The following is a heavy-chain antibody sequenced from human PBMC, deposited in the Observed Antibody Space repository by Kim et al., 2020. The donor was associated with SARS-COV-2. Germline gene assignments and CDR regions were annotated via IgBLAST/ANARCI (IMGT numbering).Heavy chain of an antibody. J-gene: IGHJ4*02. CDR2: IIPIFGTA. CDR3: ARGRAHGSGSYSPDY. Sequence: SVKVSCKASGGTFSSYAISWVRQAPGQGLEWMGGIIPIFGTANYAQKFQGRVTITADESTSTAYMELSSLRSEDTAVYYCARGRAHGSGSYSPDYWGQGTLVTVSS. D-gene: IGHD3-10*01. V-gene: IGHV1-69*13. CDR1: GGTFSSYA.